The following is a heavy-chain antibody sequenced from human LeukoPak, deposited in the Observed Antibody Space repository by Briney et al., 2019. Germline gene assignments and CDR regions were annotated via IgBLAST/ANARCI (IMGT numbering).Heavy chain of an antibody. CDR2: ISSSSSYI. CDR1: GFTFSSYS. CDR3: AKDRGDRYYYDSSGPEHFQH. J-gene: IGHJ1*01. V-gene: IGHV3-21*01. D-gene: IGHD3-22*01. Sequence: GGSLRLSCAASGFTFSSYSMNWVRQAPGKGLEWVSSISSSSSYIYYADSVKGRFTISRDNAKNSLYLQMNSLRAEDTAVYYCAKDRGDRYYYDSSGPEHFQHWGQGTLVTVSS.